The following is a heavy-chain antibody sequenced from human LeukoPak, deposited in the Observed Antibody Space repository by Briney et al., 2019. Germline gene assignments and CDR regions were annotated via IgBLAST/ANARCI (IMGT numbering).Heavy chain of an antibody. CDR3: ARVRVSSYYGMDI. D-gene: IGHD2/OR15-2a*01. Sequence: GGSLRLSCVASGFSFSNYWMSWVRQAPGKGLEWVANIKEDESEKYYVNSVNGRFTISRDNAKNSLFLQMNSLRAEDTAVYYCARVRVSSYYGMDIWGQGTTVTVSS. V-gene: IGHV3-7*05. CDR1: GFSFSNYW. CDR2: IKEDESEK. J-gene: IGHJ6*02.